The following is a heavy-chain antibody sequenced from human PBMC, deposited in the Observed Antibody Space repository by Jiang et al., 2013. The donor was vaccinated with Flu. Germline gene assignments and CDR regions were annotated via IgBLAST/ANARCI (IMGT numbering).Heavy chain of an antibody. CDR1: GYSFASYY. CDR3: AREGRNHYDSIGDYGMDV. J-gene: IGHJ6*02. Sequence: GAEVKKPGASVKVSCKASGYSFASYYIHWVRQAPGQGLEWMGIIKSSGGSTSYAQKFQGRVTLTSDTSTSTVYMELSSLTSDDTAMYYCAREGRNHYDSIGDYGMDVWGQGTTVTVSS. D-gene: IGHD3-22*01. CDR2: IKSSGGST. V-gene: IGHV1-46*01.